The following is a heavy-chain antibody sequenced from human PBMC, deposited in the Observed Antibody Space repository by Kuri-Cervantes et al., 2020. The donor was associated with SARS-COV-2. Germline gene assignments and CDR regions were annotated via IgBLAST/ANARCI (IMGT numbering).Heavy chain of an antibody. D-gene: IGHD5-18*01. V-gene: IGHV3-7*01. CDR1: GFTFSSYW. CDR2: IKQDGSEK. J-gene: IGHJ4*02. CDR3: ARGGGRYSYYFY. Sequence: GESLKISCAASGFTFSSYWMSWVPQAPGKGLEWVANIKQDGSEKYYEDSVKGRFTISKDNAKNSLYLQMNSLRAEDTAVYYCARGGGRYSYYFYWGQGTLVTVSS.